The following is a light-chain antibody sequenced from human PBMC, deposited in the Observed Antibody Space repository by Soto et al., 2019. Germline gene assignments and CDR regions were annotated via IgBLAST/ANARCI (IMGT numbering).Light chain of an antibody. CDR2: QAS. J-gene: IGKJ3*01. CDR1: QSISSW. CDR3: QLYNSFLFT. Sequence: DIQMTQSPSTLSASVGDRVTITCRASQSISSWLAWYQQKPGKAPKLLIYQASSLQSGVPSRFSGSGSGTEFTLTISSLQPDDFVTYYCQLYNSFLFTFGPGTTVDIK. V-gene: IGKV1-5*03.